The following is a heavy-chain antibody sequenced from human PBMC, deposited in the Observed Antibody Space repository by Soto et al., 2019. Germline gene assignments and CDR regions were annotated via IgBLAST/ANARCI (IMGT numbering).Heavy chain of an antibody. CDR2: ISGSGGST. D-gene: IGHD2-15*01. V-gene: IGHV3-23*01. Sequence: GGSLRLSCVASGFTFSSYAMSWVRQAPGKGLEWVSAISGSGGSTYYADSVKGRFTISRDNSKNTLYLQMNSLRAEDTAVYFCAKGDCSGGSCYFSAFDIWGQGTMVTVSS. CDR1: GFTFSSYA. J-gene: IGHJ3*02. CDR3: AKGDCSGGSCYFSAFDI.